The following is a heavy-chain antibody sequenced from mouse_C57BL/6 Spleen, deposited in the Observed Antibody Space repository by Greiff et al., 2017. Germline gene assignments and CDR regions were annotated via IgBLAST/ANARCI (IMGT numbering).Heavy chain of an antibody. CDR3: ARLATMVTTNYFDY. Sequence: QVQLKQPGAELVKPGASVKLSCKASGYTFTSYWMHWVKQRPGQGLEWIGMIHPNSGSTNYNEKFKSKATLTVDKSSSTAYMQLSSLTSEDSAVYYCARLATMVTTNYFDYWGQGTTLTVSS. CDR1: GYTFTSYW. CDR2: IHPNSGST. V-gene: IGHV1-64*01. D-gene: IGHD2-2*01. J-gene: IGHJ2*01.